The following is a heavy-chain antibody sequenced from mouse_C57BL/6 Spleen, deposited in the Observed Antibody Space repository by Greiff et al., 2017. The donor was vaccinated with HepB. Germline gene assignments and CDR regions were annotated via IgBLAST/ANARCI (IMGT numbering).Heavy chain of an antibody. CDR2: IDPSDSYT. V-gene: IGHV1-59*01. CDR1: GYTFTSYW. Sequence: QVQLQQPGAELVRPGTSVKLSCKASGYTFTSYWMHWVKQRPGQGLEWIGVIDPSDSYTNYNQKFKGKATLTVDTSSSTAYMQLSSLTSEDSAVYYCAPRGAIYYDYEFDYWGQGTTLTVSS. CDR3: APRGAIYYDYEFDY. J-gene: IGHJ2*01. D-gene: IGHD2-4*01.